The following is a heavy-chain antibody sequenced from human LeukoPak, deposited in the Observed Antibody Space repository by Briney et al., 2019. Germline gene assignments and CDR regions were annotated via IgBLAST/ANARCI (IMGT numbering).Heavy chain of an antibody. D-gene: IGHD1-26*01. CDR1: GFTFSSYW. J-gene: IGHJ4*02. CDR3: ARMTEGADDY. V-gene: IGHV3-7*02. Sequence: GGSLRLSCAASGFTFSSYWVSWVRQAPGKGLEWMANIKQDGSEKYYVDSVKGRFTISRDNAKNSLYLQMNSLRAEDTAVYYCARMTEGADDYWGQGTLVTVSS. CDR2: IKQDGSEK.